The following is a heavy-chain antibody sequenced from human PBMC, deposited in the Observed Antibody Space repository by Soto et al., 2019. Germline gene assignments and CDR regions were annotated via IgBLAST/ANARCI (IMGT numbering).Heavy chain of an antibody. CDR3: VRVGRLGGY. V-gene: IGHV3-7*03. J-gene: IGHJ4*02. Sequence: EVQLVESGGGLVQPGGSLRLSCAASGFTFSNYWMSWVRQAPGKGLEWVANIKEDGSEKYYVDSVKGRFTISRDNAKNSLYLQMNSLRAEDMAVYYCVRVGRLGGYWGQGTLVTVSS. CDR2: IKEDGSEK. D-gene: IGHD3-16*01. CDR1: GFTFSNYW.